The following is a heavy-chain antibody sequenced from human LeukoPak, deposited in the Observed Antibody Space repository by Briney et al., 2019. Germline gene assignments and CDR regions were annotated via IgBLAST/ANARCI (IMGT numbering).Heavy chain of an antibody. CDR1: GGSISSGSYY. J-gene: IGHJ4*02. CDR3: AGGKATFDH. CDR2: IYTSGST. Sequence: SETLSLTCTVSGGSISSGSYYWSWIRQPAGKGLEWIGRIYTSGSTNYNPSLKSRVTISVDTSKNQFSLKLSSVTAADTAVYYCAGGKATFDHWGQGTLVTVSS. V-gene: IGHV4-61*02. D-gene: IGHD3-16*01.